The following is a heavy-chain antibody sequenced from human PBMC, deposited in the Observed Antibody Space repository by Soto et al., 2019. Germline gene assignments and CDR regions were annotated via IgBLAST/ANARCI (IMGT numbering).Heavy chain of an antibody. J-gene: IGHJ1*01. CDR3: ARDREMATIAYFQH. CDR2: IIPIFGTA. CDR1: GGTFSSYA. Sequence: SVKVSCKASGGTFSSYAISWVRQAPGQGLEWMGGIIPIFGTANYAHKFQGRVTITADESTSTAYMELSSLRSEDTAVYYCARDREMATIAYFQHWGQGTLVTVSS. V-gene: IGHV1-69*13. D-gene: IGHD5-12*01.